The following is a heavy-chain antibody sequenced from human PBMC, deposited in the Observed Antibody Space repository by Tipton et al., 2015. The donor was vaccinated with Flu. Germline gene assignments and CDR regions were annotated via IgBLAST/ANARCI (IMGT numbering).Heavy chain of an antibody. CDR3: ARGSGEINIYLDS. D-gene: IGHD6-19*01. V-gene: IGHV4-34*01. J-gene: IGHJ4*02. CDR1: GGSFRDYY. Sequence: GLVKPSETLSLTCAVYGGSFRDYYWTWIRQPPGRGLEWIGEVNHSGSTNYNPSLKSRAAISVDTSKNQFSLKLSSLTAADTAVYYCARGSGEINIYLDSWGQGTVATVSS. CDR2: VNHSGST.